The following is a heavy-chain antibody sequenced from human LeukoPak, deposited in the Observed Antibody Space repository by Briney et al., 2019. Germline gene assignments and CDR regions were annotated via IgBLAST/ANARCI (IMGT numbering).Heavy chain of an antibody. CDR2: IYYSGTT. CDR1: XXXISSYY. CDR3: ARGVYIAAAQYGY. Sequence: SETLSLTCTVSXXXISSYYWSWIRQPPXXXXXXIGYIYYSGTTNYNPSLKSRVTISVDTSKNQFSLKLSSVTAADTAVYYCARGVYIAAAQYGYWGQGTLVSVSS. V-gene: IGHV4-59*01. J-gene: IGHJ4*02. D-gene: IGHD6-13*01.